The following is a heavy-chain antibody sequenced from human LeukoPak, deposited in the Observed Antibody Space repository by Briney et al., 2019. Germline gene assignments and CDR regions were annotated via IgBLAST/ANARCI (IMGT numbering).Heavy chain of an antibody. CDR2: IYYSGST. V-gene: IGHV4-39*01. CDR1: GGSISSSSYY. D-gene: IGHD6-13*01. J-gene: IGHJ1*01. Sequence: SETLSLTCTVSGGSISSSSYYWGWIRQPPGKGLEWIGSIYYSGSTYYNPSLKSRVTISVDTSKNQFSLKLSSVTAADTAVYYCARPSSSWTGGYFQHWGQGTLVTVSS. CDR3: ARPSSSWTGGYFQH.